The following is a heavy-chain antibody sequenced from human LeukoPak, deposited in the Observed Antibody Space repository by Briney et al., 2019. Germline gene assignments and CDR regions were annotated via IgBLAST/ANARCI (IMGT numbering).Heavy chain of an antibody. D-gene: IGHD3-22*01. CDR3: AREGARYYDSSGSFDY. CDR1: GFTFSSYA. Sequence: GGSLRLSRAASGFTFSSYAMHWVRQAPGKGLEYVSAISSNGGSTYYANSVKGRFTISRDNSKNTLYLQMGSLRAEDMAVYYCAREGARYYDSSGSFDYWGQGTLVTVSS. J-gene: IGHJ4*02. CDR2: ISSNGGST. V-gene: IGHV3-64*01.